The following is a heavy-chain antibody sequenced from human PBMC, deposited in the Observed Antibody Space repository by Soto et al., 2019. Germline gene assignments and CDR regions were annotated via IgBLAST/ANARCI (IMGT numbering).Heavy chain of an antibody. CDR3: VRNGTKTLRDWFDP. CDR2: IYATGTT. Sequence: SETLSLTCTVSGASISGFYWSWIRKSAGKGLEWIGRIYATGTTDYNPSLKSRVMMSVDTSKKQFSLKLRSVTAADTAVYYCVRNGTKTLRDWFDPWGQGISVTVSS. CDR1: GASISGFY. V-gene: IGHV4-4*07. D-gene: IGHD1-1*01. J-gene: IGHJ5*02.